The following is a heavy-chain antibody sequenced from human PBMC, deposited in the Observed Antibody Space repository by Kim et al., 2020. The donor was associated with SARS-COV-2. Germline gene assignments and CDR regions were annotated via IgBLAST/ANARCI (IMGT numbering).Heavy chain of an antibody. Sequence: SETLSLTCAVYGGSFSGYYWSWIRQPPGKGLEWIGEINHSGSTNYNPSLKSRVTISVDTSKNQFSLKLSSVTAADTAVYYCASGAKIRYSGYDSRYYYYYGMDVWGQGTTVTVSS. CDR3: ASGAKIRYSGYDSRYYYYYGMDV. CDR2: INHSGST. V-gene: IGHV4-34*01. CDR1: GGSFSGYY. J-gene: IGHJ6*02. D-gene: IGHD5-12*01.